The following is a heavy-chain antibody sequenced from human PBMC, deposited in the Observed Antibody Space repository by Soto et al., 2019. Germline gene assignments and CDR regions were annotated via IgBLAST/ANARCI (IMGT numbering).Heavy chain of an antibody. CDR2: ITSHNGRT. CDR3: AREPLEALKNILPYFEN. CDR1: GYPFTSFP. Sequence: ASVKGSCKASGYPFTSFPVSWLRQAPGQGLEWMGSITSHNGRTEYAQKFQGRVTMTRDTSTSTVYMELKSVRFDDTAVYYCAREPLEALKNILPYFENWGQGSLVTVSS. J-gene: IGHJ4*02. D-gene: IGHD2-21*01. V-gene: IGHV1-18*04.